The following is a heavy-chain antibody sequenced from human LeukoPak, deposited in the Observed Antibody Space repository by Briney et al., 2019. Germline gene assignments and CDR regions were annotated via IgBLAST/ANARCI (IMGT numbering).Heavy chain of an antibody. CDR2: ISYDGSNK. V-gene: IGHV3-30-3*01. D-gene: IGHD6-13*01. Sequence: GGSLRLSCAASGFTFSSYAMHWVRQAPGKGLEWVAVISYDGSNKYYADSVKGRFTISRDNSKNTLYLQMNSLRAEDTAVYYCARAAEIAAAVNNWFDPWGQGTLATVSS. CDR3: ARAAEIAAAVNNWFDP. J-gene: IGHJ5*02. CDR1: GFTFSSYA.